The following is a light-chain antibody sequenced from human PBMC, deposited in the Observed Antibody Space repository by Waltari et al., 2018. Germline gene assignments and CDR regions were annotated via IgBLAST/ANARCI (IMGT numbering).Light chain of an antibody. Sequence: VLAQSPGTLSLSPGERATLYCRASQIVTNNYLAWYQQKPGQAPRLLIHDASNRATGIPDRFSGSGSGTEFTLTISRLEPEDFAVYFCHQYGSSQAFGQGTKLEIK. CDR3: HQYGSSQA. CDR2: DAS. J-gene: IGKJ2*01. CDR1: QIVTNNY. V-gene: IGKV3-20*01.